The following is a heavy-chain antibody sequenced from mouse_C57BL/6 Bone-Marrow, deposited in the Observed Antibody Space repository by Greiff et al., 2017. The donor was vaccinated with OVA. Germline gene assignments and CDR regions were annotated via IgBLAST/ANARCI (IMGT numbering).Heavy chain of an antibody. CDR2: IYPGSGST. Sequence: QVQLQQPGAELVKPGASVKMSCKASGYTFTSYWITWVKQRPGQGLEWIGDIYPGSGSTNYNEKFKSKATLTVDTSSSTAYMQLSSLTSEDSAVEYWAREDYDSNYGFYARDYWGQGTSVTVAS. CDR1: GYTFTSYW. J-gene: IGHJ4*01. V-gene: IGHV1-55*01. D-gene: IGHD2-5*01. CDR3: AREDYDSNYGFYARDY.